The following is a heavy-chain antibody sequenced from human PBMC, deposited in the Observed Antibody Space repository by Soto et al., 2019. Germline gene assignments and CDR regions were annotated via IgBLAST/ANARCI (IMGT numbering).Heavy chain of an antibody. D-gene: IGHD3-10*01. CDR3: ARDRPGSQYYFDY. V-gene: IGHV3-74*01. Sequence: GGSLRLSCAASGFTFSSYAMNWVRQAPGKGLVWVSRINTDGSDTSYADSVKGRFTISRDNAKNTVYLQMNSLRDEDTAVYYCARDRPGSQYYFDYWGQGNMVTVSS. CDR1: GFTFSSYA. J-gene: IGHJ4*02. CDR2: INTDGSDT.